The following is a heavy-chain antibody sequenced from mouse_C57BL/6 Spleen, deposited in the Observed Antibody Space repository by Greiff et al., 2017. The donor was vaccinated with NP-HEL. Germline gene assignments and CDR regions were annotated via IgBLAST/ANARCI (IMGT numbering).Heavy chain of an antibody. CDR1: GYAFSSSW. J-gene: IGHJ2*01. Sequence: VQLQQSGPELVKPGASVKISCKASGYAFSSSWMNWVKQRPGKGLEWIGRIYPGDGDTNYNGKVKGKAPLTADKSSSTAYLQLSSLTSEDSAVYFCAREDYLDYWGQGTTLTVSS. CDR2: IYPGDGDT. V-gene: IGHV1-82*01. CDR3: AREDYLDY.